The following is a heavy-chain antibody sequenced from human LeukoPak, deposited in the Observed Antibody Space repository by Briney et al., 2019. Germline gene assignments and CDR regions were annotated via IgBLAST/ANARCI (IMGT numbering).Heavy chain of an antibody. J-gene: IGHJ4*02. D-gene: IGHD1-26*01. CDR3: AKGHYTASFPGSFPGRNYFDS. V-gene: IGHV3-23*01. Sequence: GGSLRLSCTVSGFAFSGYAMSWVRQAPGKGPEWVSSIGARGDVTYSADSVKGRFTISRDNSKRTLFLQMNSLRAEDTAVYYCAKGHYTASFPGSFPGRNYFDSWGQGSLATVSS. CDR1: GFAFSGYA. CDR2: IGARGDVT.